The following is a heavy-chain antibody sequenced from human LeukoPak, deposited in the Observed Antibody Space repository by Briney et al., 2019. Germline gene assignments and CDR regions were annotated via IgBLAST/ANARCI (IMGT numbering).Heavy chain of an antibody. CDR1: GFTVITND. Sequence: GSLRLSCAASGFTVITNDMTWVREAPGKGLEWVSVLYSDGNTKYADSVQGRFTISRDNSKNTLYLEMNSLSPDDTAVYYCARGVEPLAANTLAYWGQGTIVTVSS. CDR2: LYSDGNT. D-gene: IGHD1-14*01. CDR3: ARGVEPLAANTLAY. V-gene: IGHV3-53*01. J-gene: IGHJ4*02.